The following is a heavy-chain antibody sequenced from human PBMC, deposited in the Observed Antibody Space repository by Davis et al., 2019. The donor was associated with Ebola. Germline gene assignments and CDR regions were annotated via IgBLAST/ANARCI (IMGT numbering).Heavy chain of an antibody. CDR1: GGTFSSYA. CDR3: ARDGGGYSGDGTLYGMDV. CDR2: IIPILGIA. D-gene: IGHD5-12*01. Sequence: SVKVSCKASGGTFSSYAISWVRQAPGQGLEWMGRIIPILGIANYAQKFQGRVTITADKSANTAYMELSSLRSEDSAVYYCARDGGGYSGDGTLYGMDVWGQGTTVTVSS. V-gene: IGHV1-69*04. J-gene: IGHJ6*02.